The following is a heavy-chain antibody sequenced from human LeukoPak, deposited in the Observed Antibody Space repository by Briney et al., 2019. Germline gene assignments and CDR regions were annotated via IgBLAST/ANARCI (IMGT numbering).Heavy chain of an antibody. CDR2: ISYDGSNK. V-gene: IGHV3-30-3*01. Sequence: GGSLRLSCAASGFTFSSYAMHWVRQAPGKGLEWVAVISYDGSNKYYADSVKGRFTISRDNSKNTLYLQMNSLRAEDTAVYYCAGGRGPDGPYYFGYWGQGTLVTVSS. D-gene: IGHD4-23*01. CDR3: AGGRGPDGPYYFGY. J-gene: IGHJ4*02. CDR1: GFTFSSYA.